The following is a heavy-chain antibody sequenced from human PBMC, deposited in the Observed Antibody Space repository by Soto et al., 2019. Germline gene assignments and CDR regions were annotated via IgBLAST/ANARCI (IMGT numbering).Heavy chain of an antibody. CDR3: ARVLLGYCTEFVENYYYYGMDV. J-gene: IGHJ6*02. D-gene: IGHD6-13*01. CDR2: ISYDGSNK. CDR1: GFTFSSYA. Sequence: GGSLRLSCAASGFTFSSYAMHWVRQAPGKGLEWVAVISYDGSNKYYADSVKGRFTISRDHSKNTLYLQMNSLRAEDTAVDYCARVLLGYCTEFVENYYYYGMDVWGQGTTVTVS. V-gene: IGHV3-30-3*01.